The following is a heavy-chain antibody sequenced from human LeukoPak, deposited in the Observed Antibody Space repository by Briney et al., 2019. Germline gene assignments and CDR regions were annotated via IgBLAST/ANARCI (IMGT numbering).Heavy chain of an antibody. D-gene: IGHD6-6*01. Sequence: TETLSLTCAVYDGSFSGYYWSWIRQPPGKGLEWIGEINHSGSTKYNPSLKSRVTISVDTSKNQFSLKLSSVTAADTAVYYCARGQKIAARTVYYYYYMDVWGKGTTVTVSS. J-gene: IGHJ6*03. V-gene: IGHV4-34*01. CDR2: INHSGST. CDR1: DGSFSGYY. CDR3: ARGQKIAARTVYYYYYMDV.